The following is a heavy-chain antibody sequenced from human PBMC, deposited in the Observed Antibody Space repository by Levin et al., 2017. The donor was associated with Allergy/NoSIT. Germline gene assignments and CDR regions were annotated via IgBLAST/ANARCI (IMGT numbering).Heavy chain of an antibody. V-gene: IGHV3-48*02. J-gene: IGHJ4*02. CDR1: GFTFSSYS. CDR3: ARDGTAVAGFDY. D-gene: IGHD6-19*01. Sequence: LSLTCAASGFTFSSYSMSWVRQAPWKGLEWVSYISSSSSAIYYADSVKGRFPISRDNGKNSLYMQMNSLRDADTAVYYCARDGTAVAGFDYWGQGTLVTVSS. CDR2: ISSSSSAI.